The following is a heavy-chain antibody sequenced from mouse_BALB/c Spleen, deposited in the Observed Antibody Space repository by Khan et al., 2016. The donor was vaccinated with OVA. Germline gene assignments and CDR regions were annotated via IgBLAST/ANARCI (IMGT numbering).Heavy chain of an antibody. CDR3: ARTYGSDLDY. CDR2: INPHIGET. D-gene: IGHD1-1*01. J-gene: IGHJ2*01. CDR1: GYSFTGYF. V-gene: IGHV1-20*02. Sequence: VQLKQSGPELVKPGASVKISCKASGYSFTGYFMNWVMQSHGKSLEWIGRINPHIGETFYNQKFRDKASLTVDESSSTAHMELRSLASEDSAVYYCARTYGSDLDYWGQGTTLTVSS.